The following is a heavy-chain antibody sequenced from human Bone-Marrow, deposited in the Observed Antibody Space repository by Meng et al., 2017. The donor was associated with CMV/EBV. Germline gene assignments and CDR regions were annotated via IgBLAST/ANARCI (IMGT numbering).Heavy chain of an antibody. J-gene: IGHJ4*02. CDR1: GFTFSSYG. D-gene: IGHD2-15*01. CDR2: IWYDGSNK. V-gene: IGHV3-33*06. Sequence: GGSLRLSCAASGFTFSSYGMHWVRQAPGKGPEWVAVIWYDGSNKYYADSVKGRFTISRDNSKNTLYLQMNSLRAGDTAVYYCAKAGRGEVDLLGGWGQGTLVTVSS. CDR3: AKAGRGEVDLLGG.